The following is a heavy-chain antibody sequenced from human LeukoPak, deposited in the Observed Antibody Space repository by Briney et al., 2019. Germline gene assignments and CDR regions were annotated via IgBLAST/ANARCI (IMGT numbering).Heavy chain of an antibody. J-gene: IGHJ4*02. CDR1: GFTFISYA. CDR3: AKSSRYSSSWYYFDY. CDR2: ISFHGTDT. D-gene: IGHD6-13*01. V-gene: IGHV3-30*04. Sequence: PGTSLRLSCAASGFTFISYAIHWVRQAPGKGLEWVAVISFHGTDTFYADSVKGRFTISRDNSKNTLYLQMNSLRAEDTAVYYCAKSSRYSSSWYYFDYWGQGTLVTVSS.